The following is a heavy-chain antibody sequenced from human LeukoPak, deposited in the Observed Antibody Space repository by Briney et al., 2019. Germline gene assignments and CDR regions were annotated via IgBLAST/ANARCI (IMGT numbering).Heavy chain of an antibody. J-gene: IGHJ3*02. D-gene: IGHD1-1*01. V-gene: IGHV1-2*02. CDR2: NSPNGAAA. Sequence: GASVKVSCKASGYTFTGSYMHWVRQAPGQGLEWTGWNSPNGAAANYALKFQGRITMTRDTSITTAYMELSSLTSDDTALYYCATSTRYTISWGAFDIWGQGTMVTVSS. CDR1: GYTFTGSY. CDR3: ATSTRYTISWGAFDI.